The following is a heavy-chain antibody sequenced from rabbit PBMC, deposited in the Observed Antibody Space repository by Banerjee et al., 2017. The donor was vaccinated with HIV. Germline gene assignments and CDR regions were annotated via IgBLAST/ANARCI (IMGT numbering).Heavy chain of an antibody. V-gene: IGHV1S45*01. D-gene: IGHD4-2*01. Sequence: QEQLVESGGGLVQPEGSLTLTCTASGFSFSSSHWICWVRQAPGKGLEWIACIGAASTYYATWAKGRFTISKTSSTTVTLQMTSLTAADTATYFCARDAGYAGSNLWGPGTLVTVS. J-gene: IGHJ4*01. CDR1: GFSFSSSHW. CDR3: ARDAGYAGSNL. CDR2: IGAAST.